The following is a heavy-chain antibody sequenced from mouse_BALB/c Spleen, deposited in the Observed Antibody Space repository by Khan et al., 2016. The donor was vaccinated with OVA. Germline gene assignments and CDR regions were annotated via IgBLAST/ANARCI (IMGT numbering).Heavy chain of an antibody. Sequence: EVQLQQSGAELVKPGASVKLSCTASGFNIKDTYLHWVKQRPEQGLEWIGRIAPANGNTQYDPKFQGKATITSDTSSNTSYLQLHSMTSEDTAVYYCARPSYDPRDFEVWGPGTTVTVSS. V-gene: IGHV14-3*02. CDR3: ARPSYDPRDFEV. CDR2: IAPANGNT. D-gene: IGHD2-3*01. CDR1: GFNIKDTY. J-gene: IGHJ1*01.